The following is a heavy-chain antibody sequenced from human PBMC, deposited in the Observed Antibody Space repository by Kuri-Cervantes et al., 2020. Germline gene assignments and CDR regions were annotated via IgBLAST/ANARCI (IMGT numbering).Heavy chain of an antibody. CDR3: AREGISGSYGYYDY. Sequence: ESLKISCTVSGGSISSYYWSWIRQPAGKGLEWIGRIYTSGSTNYNPSLKSRVTMSVDTSKNQFSLKLSSVTAADTAVYYCAREGISGSYGYYDYWGQGTLVTVSS. V-gene: IGHV4-4*07. D-gene: IGHD1-26*01. CDR2: IYTSGST. CDR1: GGSISSYY. J-gene: IGHJ4*02.